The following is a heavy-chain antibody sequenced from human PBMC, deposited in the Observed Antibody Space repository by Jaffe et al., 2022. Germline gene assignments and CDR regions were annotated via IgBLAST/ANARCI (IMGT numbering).Heavy chain of an antibody. CDR1: GFTFSSYG. CDR2: IRYDGSNK. Sequence: QVQLVESGGGVVQPGGSLRLSCAASGFTFSSYGMHWVRQAPGKGLEWVAFIRYDGSNKYYADSVKGRFTISRDNSKNTLYLQMNSLRAEDTAVYYCAKDPPGWAAEYYFDYWGQGTLVTVSS. CDR3: AKDPPGWAAEYYFDY. J-gene: IGHJ4*02. D-gene: IGHD1-26*01. V-gene: IGHV3-30*02.